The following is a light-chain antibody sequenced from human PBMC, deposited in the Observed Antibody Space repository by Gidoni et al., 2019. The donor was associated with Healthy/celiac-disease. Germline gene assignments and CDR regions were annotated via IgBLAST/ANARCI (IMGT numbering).Light chain of an antibody. J-gene: IGKJ1*01. Sequence: DIQMTQSPSSLSAPVGDRVTITCRASQSISSYLNWYQQKSGNAPKLLIYAASSLQSGVPSRFSGSGSGTDFTLTISSLQPEDFATYYCQQSYSTPPTFGQGTKVEIK. CDR2: AAS. CDR1: QSISSY. V-gene: IGKV1-39*01. CDR3: QQSYSTPPT.